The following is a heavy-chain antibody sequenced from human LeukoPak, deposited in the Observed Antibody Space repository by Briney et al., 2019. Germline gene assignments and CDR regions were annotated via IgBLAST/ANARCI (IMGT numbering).Heavy chain of an antibody. Sequence: GGSLRLSCAASGFTFSSYAMHWVRQAPGKGLEWVAVISYDGSNKYYADSVKGRFTISRDNSKNTLYLQMNRLRAEDTAVYYCARDLYSSSSNQRLDYWGQGTLVTVSS. V-gene: IGHV3-30-3*01. CDR2: ISYDGSNK. CDR3: ARDLYSSSSNQRLDY. J-gene: IGHJ4*02. CDR1: GFTFSSYA. D-gene: IGHD6-13*01.